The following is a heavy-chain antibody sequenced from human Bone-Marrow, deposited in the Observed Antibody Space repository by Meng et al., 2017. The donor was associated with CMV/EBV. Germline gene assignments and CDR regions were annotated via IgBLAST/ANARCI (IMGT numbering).Heavy chain of an antibody. V-gene: IGHV1-69*05. CDR3: ATTGAGRMDYFDY. Sequence: SVKVSCKASGGTFSSYAISWVRQAPGQGLEWMGGIIPIFGTANYAQKFQGRVTITTDESTSTAYMELSSLRAEDTAVYYCATTGAGRMDYFDYWGQGTLVTVSS. CDR2: IIPIFGTA. J-gene: IGHJ4*02. CDR1: GGTFSSYA. D-gene: IGHD2-8*01.